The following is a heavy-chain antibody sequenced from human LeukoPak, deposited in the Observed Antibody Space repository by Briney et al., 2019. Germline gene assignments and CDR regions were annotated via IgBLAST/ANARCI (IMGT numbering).Heavy chain of an antibody. V-gene: IGHV4-59*11. CDR1: GGSISSHY. CDR2: IYYSGST. Sequence: SETLSLTCTVSGGSISSHYWSWIRQPPGKGLEGIGYIYYSGSTNYNPSLKSRVTVSVDTSKNQFSLKLSSVTAADTAVYYCARVLSVPAAMVDVWGKGTTVTVSS. CDR3: ARVLSVPAAMVDV. D-gene: IGHD2-2*01. J-gene: IGHJ6*04.